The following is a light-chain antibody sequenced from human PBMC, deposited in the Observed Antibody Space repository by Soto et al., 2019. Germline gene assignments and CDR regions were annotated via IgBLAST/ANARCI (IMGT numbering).Light chain of an antibody. CDR2: DAS. V-gene: IGKV3-11*01. CDR3: QQRSSWPVT. Sequence: EIVLTQSPATLSLSPGERATLSCRASQSVNSFLAWYQQKPGQAPRLLIYDASNRATGIPARFSGSGSETDFPLTISSLEPEDFAVYYCQQRSSWPVTFGQGTRLEIK. J-gene: IGKJ5*01. CDR1: QSVNSF.